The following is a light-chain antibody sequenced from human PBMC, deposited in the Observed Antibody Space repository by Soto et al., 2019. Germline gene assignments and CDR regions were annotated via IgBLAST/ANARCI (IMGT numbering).Light chain of an antibody. CDR1: QSVSGSY. Sequence: EIVLTQSPGTLSLSPGERATLSCRASQSVSGSYLAWYQQKPGQAPRLLIYGASSRATGIPDRFSGSGSGTDFTLTINRLEPEEFAVYYCQQYGSSRTFGQGTKVEVK. CDR3: QQYGSSRT. V-gene: IGKV3-20*01. CDR2: GAS. J-gene: IGKJ1*01.